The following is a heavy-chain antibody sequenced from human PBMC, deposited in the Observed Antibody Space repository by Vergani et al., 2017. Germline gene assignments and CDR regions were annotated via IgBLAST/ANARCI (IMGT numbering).Heavy chain of an antibody. CDR1: GAYVGSGGYY. D-gene: IGHD3-9*01. CDR3: ARRSGIVYDIFSGTQYFFDF. J-gene: IGHJ4*02. V-gene: IGHV4-31*03. Sequence: QVQLQESGPGLVKASQTLSLTCSVSGAYVGSGGYYWSWVRQRPGMGLDWIGYIYYSGTTYYNPSLESRLTISVDTSNNHFSLRLNSLTAADTAVYYCARRSGIVYDIFSGTQYFFDFWGQGTLVTVSS. CDR2: IYYSGTT.